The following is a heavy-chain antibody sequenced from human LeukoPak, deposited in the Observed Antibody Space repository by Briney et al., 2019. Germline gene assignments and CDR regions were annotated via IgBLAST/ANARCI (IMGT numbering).Heavy chain of an antibody. V-gene: IGHV5-51*01. CDR1: GYSFTSHW. D-gene: IGHD1-26*01. CDR3: ARHVRAMGLTNWFDP. CDR2: IHPGGSDT. J-gene: IGHJ5*02. Sequence: GESLKISCKASGYSFTSHWIGWVRQMPGKGLEWMGIIHPGGSDTRYSPSFQGQVTISADKSINTAYLQWTSLKASDSAMYYCARHVRAMGLTNWFDPWGQGTLVTVSP.